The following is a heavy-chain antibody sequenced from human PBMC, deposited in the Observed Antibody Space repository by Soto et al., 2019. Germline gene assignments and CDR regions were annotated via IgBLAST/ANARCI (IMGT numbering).Heavy chain of an antibody. Sequence: GGSLRLSCAASGFTFSSYAMSWVRQAPGKGLEWVSAISGSGGSTYYADSVKGRFTISRDNSKNTLYLQMNSLRAEDTAIYYCAKDPLYCSSTSCYGYNWFDPWGQGTLVTVSS. CDR1: GFTFSSYA. V-gene: IGHV3-23*01. CDR3: AKDPLYCSSTSCYGYNWFDP. J-gene: IGHJ5*02. CDR2: ISGSGGST. D-gene: IGHD2-2*01.